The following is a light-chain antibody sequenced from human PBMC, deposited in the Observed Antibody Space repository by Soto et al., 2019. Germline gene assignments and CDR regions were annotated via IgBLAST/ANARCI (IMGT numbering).Light chain of an antibody. CDR2: KAS. J-gene: IGKJ1*01. Sequence: DIQMTQSPSTLSASVGDSVTITCRASQSISGWLAWYQQKPGKAPKVMIYKASTLESGVPSRFSGSGSGTEFTLTISGLQADDFATYYCQHYNNYSPTFGQGTKVEIK. CDR3: QHYNNYSPT. V-gene: IGKV1-5*03. CDR1: QSISGW.